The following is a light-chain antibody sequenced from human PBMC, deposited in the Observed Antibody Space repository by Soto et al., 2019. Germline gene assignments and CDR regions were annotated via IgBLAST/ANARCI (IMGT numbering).Light chain of an antibody. CDR3: NSYTTSSTLV. J-gene: IGLJ2*01. CDR1: SSDVGIYNY. V-gene: IGLV2-14*01. Sequence: QSALTQPASVSGSPGQSITISCTGTSSDVGIYNYVSWYQQHPGKAPKRMIYEVSNRPSGVSNRFSGSKSGNTASLTISGLQAEDEADYYCNSYTTSSTLVFGGGTKLTVL. CDR2: EVS.